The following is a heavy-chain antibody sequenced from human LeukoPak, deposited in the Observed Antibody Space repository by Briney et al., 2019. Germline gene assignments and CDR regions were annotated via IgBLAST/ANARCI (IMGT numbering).Heavy chain of an antibody. Sequence: ASAKVSCKVSGYTLTELSMHWVRQAPGKGLEWMGGFDPEDGETIYAQNFQGRVTMTEDTSTDTAYMELNNLTSEDTAVYYCVRFAAGPDPYYPWGQGTLVTVSS. D-gene: IGHD6-25*01. J-gene: IGHJ5*02. V-gene: IGHV1-24*01. CDR3: VRFAAGPDPYYP. CDR1: GYTLTELS. CDR2: FDPEDGET.